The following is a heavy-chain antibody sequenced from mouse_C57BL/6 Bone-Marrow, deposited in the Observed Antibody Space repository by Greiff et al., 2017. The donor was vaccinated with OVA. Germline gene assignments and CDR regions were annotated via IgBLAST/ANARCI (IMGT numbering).Heavy chain of an antibody. CDR2: IYPGSGST. CDR3: ARWDDYDGGGDY. CDR1: GYTFTSYW. D-gene: IGHD2-4*01. Sequence: QVQLQQPGAELVKPGASVKMSCKASGYTFTSYWITWVKQRPGQGLEWIGDIYPGSGSTNYNEKFKSKATLTVDTSSSTVYMQLSSLTSEDSAVYDCARWDDYDGGGDYWGQGTTLTVSS. J-gene: IGHJ2*01. V-gene: IGHV1-55*01.